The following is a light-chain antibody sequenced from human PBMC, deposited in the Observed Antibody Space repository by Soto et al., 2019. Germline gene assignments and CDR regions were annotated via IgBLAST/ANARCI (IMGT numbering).Light chain of an antibody. CDR2: GAS. CDR1: QSISNY. J-gene: IGKJ4*01. CDR3: QQTYRTPPVT. Sequence: DIQMTQSPSSLSASVGDRVTITCRASQSISNYLNWYQQKPGKAPKLLIYGASSLQSGVPSRFGGSGSGTDFTLTISNLQPEDFATYCCQQTYRTPPVTFGGGTKV. V-gene: IGKV1-39*01.